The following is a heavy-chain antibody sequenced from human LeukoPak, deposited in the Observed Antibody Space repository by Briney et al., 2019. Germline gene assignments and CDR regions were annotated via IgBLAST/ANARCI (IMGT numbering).Heavy chain of an antibody. J-gene: IGHJ6*04. D-gene: IGHD3-16*01. CDR2: TRSKANNHTT. V-gene: IGHV3-72*01. Sequence: GGSLRPSCAASGITLSDQYMEWVRQTPGKGLEWVGRTRSKANNHTTEYAASVKGRFTISRDDSNNSLYLQMNSLKTEDTAVYYCARMTFGGMDVWGKGTTVTVSS. CDR3: ARMTFGGMDV. CDR1: GITLSDQY.